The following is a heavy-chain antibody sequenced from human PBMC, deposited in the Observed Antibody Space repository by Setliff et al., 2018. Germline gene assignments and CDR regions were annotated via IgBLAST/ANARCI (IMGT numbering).Heavy chain of an antibody. CDR3: ATNPYQLLNFDY. CDR2: IYTSGSA. J-gene: IGHJ4*02. V-gene: IGHV4-61*09. CDR1: GGSISSGSYY. Sequence: SETLSLTCTVSGGSISSGSYYWSWIRQPAGKGLEWIGHIYTSGSANYNPSLKSRVTISVDTSKNQFSLKLSSVTVADTAVYYCATNPYQLLNFDYWGQGTLVTVSS. D-gene: IGHD2-2*01.